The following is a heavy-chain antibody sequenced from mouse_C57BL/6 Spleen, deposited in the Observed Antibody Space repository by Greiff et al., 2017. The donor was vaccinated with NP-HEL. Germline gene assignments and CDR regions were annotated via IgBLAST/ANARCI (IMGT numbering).Heavy chain of an antibody. D-gene: IGHD2-3*01. CDR2: INPSSGYT. V-gene: IGHV1-4*01. J-gene: IGHJ2*01. Sequence: VKLQQSGAELARPGASVKMSCKASGYTFTSYTMHWVKQRPGQGLEWIGYINPSSGYTKYNQKFKDKATLTADKSSSTAYMQLSSLTSEDSAVYYCARERWLLPDYWGQGTTLTVSS. CDR1: GYTFTSYT. CDR3: ARERWLLPDY.